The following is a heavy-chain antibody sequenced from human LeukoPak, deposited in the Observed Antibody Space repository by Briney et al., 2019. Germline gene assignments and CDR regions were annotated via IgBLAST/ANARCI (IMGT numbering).Heavy chain of an antibody. CDR2: ISSSSSYI. J-gene: IGHJ6*02. Sequence: PGGSLRLSCAASGFTFSSYSMNWVRQAPGKGLEWVSSISSSSSYIYYADSVKGRFTISRDNAKNSLYLQMNSLRAEDTAVYYCAKDRKVLRYFDWSLHYYYGMDVWGQGTTVTVSS. CDR3: AKDRKVLRYFDWSLHYYYGMDV. CDR1: GFTFSSYS. V-gene: IGHV3-21*04. D-gene: IGHD3-9*01.